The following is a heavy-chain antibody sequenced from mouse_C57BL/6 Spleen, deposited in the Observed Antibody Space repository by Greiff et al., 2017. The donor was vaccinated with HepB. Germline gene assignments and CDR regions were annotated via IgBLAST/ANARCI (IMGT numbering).Heavy chain of an antibody. Sequence: QVQLQQPGAELVMPGASVKLSCKASGYTFTSYWMHWVKQRPGQGLEWIGEIDPSDSYTNYNQKFKGKSTLTVDKSSSTAYMQLSSLTSEDSAVYYCARAYGNFEGFYAMDYWGQGPSVTVSS. CDR3: ARAYGNFEGFYAMDY. D-gene: IGHD2-1*01. J-gene: IGHJ4*01. CDR2: IDPSDSYT. V-gene: IGHV1-69*01. CDR1: GYTFTSYW.